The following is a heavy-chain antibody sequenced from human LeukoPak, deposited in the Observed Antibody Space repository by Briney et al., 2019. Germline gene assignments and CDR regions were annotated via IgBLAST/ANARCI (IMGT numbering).Heavy chain of an antibody. Sequence: ASVKVSCKVSGYTLTELSMHWVRQAPGKGLEWMGGFDPEDGETIYAQKFQGRVTMTEDTSTDTAYMKLSSLRSEDTAVYYCATLDGGYYDSSGYLYYFDYWGQGTLVTVSS. CDR3: ATLDGGYYDSSGYLYYFDY. CDR2: FDPEDGET. D-gene: IGHD3-22*01. V-gene: IGHV1-24*01. CDR1: GYTLTELS. J-gene: IGHJ4*02.